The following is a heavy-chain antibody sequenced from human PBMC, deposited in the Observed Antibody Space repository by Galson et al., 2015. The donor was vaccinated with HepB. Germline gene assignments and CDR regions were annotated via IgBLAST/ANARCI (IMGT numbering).Heavy chain of an antibody. CDR3: ATSLGFGYGDSTVAIDY. J-gene: IGHJ4*02. CDR1: GFTFNNAW. Sequence: SLRLSCAASGFTFNNAWMSWVRQAPGKGLEWVGRIKSKAEDGTTIYAAPVKGRFTISRDDSKNTLYLQMNSLTTKDTAVYYCATSLGFGYGDSTVAIDYWGQGTLVTVSS. CDR2: IKSKAEDGTT. V-gene: IGHV3-15*01. D-gene: IGHD2/OR15-2a*01.